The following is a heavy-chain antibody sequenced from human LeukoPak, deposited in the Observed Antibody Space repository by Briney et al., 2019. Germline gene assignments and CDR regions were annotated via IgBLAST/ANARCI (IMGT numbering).Heavy chain of an antibody. CDR2: IRYDGSNK. V-gene: IGHV3-30*02. CDR3: AKDGGYYMDV. J-gene: IGHJ6*03. Sequence: GGSLRLSCAASGFTFSSYGMHWVRQAPGKGLEWVAFIRYDGSNKYYADPVKGRFTISRDNSKNTLYLQMNSPRAEDTAVYYCAKDGGYYMDVWGKGTTVTISS. CDR1: GFTFSSYG. D-gene: IGHD3-16*01.